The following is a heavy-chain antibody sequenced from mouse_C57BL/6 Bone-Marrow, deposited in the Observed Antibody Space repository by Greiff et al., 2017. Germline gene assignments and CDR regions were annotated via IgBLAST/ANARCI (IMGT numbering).Heavy chain of an antibody. J-gene: IGHJ4*01. D-gene: IGHD1-1*01. V-gene: IGHV1-50*01. Sequence: QVQLQQPGAELVKPGASVKLSCKASGYTFTSYWMQWVKQRPGQGLAWIGEIDPSDSYTNYNQKFKGKATLTVDTSSSTAYMQLSSLTSEDSAVYYCARYYYGSRYYYAMDYWGQGTSVTVSS. CDR1: GYTFTSYW. CDR3: ARYYYGSRYYYAMDY. CDR2: IDPSDSYT.